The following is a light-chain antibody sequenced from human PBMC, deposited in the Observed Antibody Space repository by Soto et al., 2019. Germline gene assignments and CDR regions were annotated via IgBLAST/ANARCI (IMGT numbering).Light chain of an antibody. J-gene: IGLJ1*01. V-gene: IGLV2-14*01. CDR1: SSDVGGYNY. Sequence: QSALTQPASVSGSPGQSITISCTGTSSDVGGYNYVSLYQQHPGKAPKLMIYDVSNRPSGVSNRFSGSKSGNTASLTISGLQAEDEADYYCSSYTSSSTSVFGTGTKVTVL. CDR3: SSYTSSSTSV. CDR2: DVS.